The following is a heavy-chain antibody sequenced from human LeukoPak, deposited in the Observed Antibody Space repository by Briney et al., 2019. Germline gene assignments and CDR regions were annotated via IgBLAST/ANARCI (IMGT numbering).Heavy chain of an antibody. J-gene: IGHJ4*02. D-gene: IGHD3-3*01. V-gene: IGHV6-1*01. Sequence: SQTLSLTCAISGDSVSSNSAAWNWIRQSPSRGLEWLGRTYYRSKWYNDYAVSVKSRITINPDTSKNQFSLQLNSVTPEDTAVYYCARGYYFFWRGYLYYLDYWGQGPLVTVSS. CDR3: ARGYYFFWRGYLYYLDY. CDR2: TYYRSKWYN. CDR1: GDSVSSNSAA.